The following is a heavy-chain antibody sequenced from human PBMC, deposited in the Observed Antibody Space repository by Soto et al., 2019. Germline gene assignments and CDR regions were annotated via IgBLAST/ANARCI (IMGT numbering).Heavy chain of an antibody. J-gene: IGHJ4*02. D-gene: IGHD2-15*01. CDR3: ARHVARQEFDY. Sequence: SETLSLTCTVSGGSISSSSYYWGWIRQPPGKGLEWIGSIYYSGSTYYNPSLKSRVTISVDTSKNQFSLKLSSVTAADTAVYYCARHVARQEFDYWGQGTLVTVSS. CDR2: IYYSGST. V-gene: IGHV4-39*01. CDR1: GGSISSSSYY.